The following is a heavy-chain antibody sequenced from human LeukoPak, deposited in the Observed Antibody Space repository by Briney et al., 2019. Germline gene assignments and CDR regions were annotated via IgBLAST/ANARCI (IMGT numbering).Heavy chain of an antibody. Sequence: GGSLRLSCAASGFTFSSYEMNWVRQAPGKGLEWVSYISSSGSTIYYADSVKGRFTISRDNAKNSLYLQMNSLRAEDTAVYYCAREVSSFYYMDVWGKGTTVTVSS. J-gene: IGHJ6*03. CDR1: GFTFSSYE. CDR3: AREVSSFYYMDV. CDR2: ISSSGSTI. D-gene: IGHD6-13*01. V-gene: IGHV3-48*03.